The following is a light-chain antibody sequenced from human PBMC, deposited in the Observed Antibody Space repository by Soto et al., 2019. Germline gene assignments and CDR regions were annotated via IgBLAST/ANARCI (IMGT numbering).Light chain of an antibody. CDR1: QSIGPY. Sequence: DIQMTQSPSSLSASVGDRVTVTCRASQSIGPYLNWYPHKVGKAPKLLIYGASTLYSGVPSRFSGSGSGTDFTLTISSLQPEDSATYFCQESYSIPITFGQGTRLEMK. CDR2: GAS. V-gene: IGKV1-39*01. J-gene: IGKJ5*01. CDR3: QESYSIPIT.